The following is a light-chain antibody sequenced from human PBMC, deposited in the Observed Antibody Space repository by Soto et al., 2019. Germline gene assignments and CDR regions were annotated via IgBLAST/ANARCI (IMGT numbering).Light chain of an antibody. CDR3: SSYTTTSTLV. V-gene: IGLV2-14*01. CDR1: SSDLGGYNY. J-gene: IGLJ2*01. CDR2: DVS. Sequence: QSALTQPASVSGSPGQSITFSCTGTSSDLGGYNYVSWYQQHPGKAPKLVIYDVSNRPSGVSNRFSGSKSGNTASLTISGLQADDEADYYCSSYTTTSTLVFGGGTNLTVL.